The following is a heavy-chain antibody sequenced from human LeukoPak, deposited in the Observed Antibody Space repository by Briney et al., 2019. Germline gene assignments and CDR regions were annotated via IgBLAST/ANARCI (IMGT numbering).Heavy chain of an antibody. Sequence: GGSLRLSCAASGFTLSSYSMNWVRLAPGKGLEWVSSISSSSSYIYYADSVKGRFTISRDNAKNSLYLQMNSLRAEDTAMYYCARGGDGYNSDLDYWGQGTLVTVSS. CDR3: ARGGDGYNSDLDY. J-gene: IGHJ4*02. CDR1: GFTLSSYS. D-gene: IGHD5-24*01. V-gene: IGHV3-21*01. CDR2: ISSSSSYI.